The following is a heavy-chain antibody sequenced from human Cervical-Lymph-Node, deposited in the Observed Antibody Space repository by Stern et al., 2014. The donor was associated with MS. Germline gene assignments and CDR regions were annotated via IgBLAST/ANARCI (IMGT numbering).Heavy chain of an antibody. Sequence: QVQLVQSGSEVKKPGASVKVSCKASGYTFTTHGITWVRQAPGQGLEWMGWVSAYHANTNYAQELQGRVTMTTDTSTTTAYMELRSLRSDDTAVYYCVRDTYNSASGGYYYYGLDVWGQGTTVTVSS. V-gene: IGHV1-18*01. J-gene: IGHJ6*02. CDR2: VSAYHANT. D-gene: IGHD6-6*01. CDR1: GYTFTTHG. CDR3: VRDTYNSASGGYYYYGLDV.